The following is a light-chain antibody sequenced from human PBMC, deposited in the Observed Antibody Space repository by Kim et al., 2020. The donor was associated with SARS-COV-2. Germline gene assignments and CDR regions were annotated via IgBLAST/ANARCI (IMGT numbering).Light chain of an antibody. J-gene: IGKJ2*01. V-gene: IGKV3-15*01. CDR1: QSVSSN. CDR3: QQYNNWPPVVT. Sequence: EIVMTQSPATLSVSPGERATLSCRASQSVSSNLAWYQQKPGQAPRLLIYGASTRATGIPARFSGSGSGTEFTLTISSLQSEDFAVYYCQQYNNWPPVVTFGQETKLEI. CDR2: GAS.